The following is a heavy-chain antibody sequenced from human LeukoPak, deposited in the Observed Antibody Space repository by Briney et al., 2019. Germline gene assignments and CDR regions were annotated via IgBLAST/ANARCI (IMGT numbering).Heavy chain of an antibody. Sequence: GRSLRLSCTASGFTFGDYAMSWVRQAPGKGLEWVSVIYSGGSTYYADSVKGRFTISRDDSKNTLYLQMNSLRAEDTAVYYCASFMVVTAYAFDIWGQGTMVTVSS. CDR3: ASFMVVTAYAFDI. CDR1: GFTFGDYA. D-gene: IGHD2-21*02. CDR2: IYSGGST. J-gene: IGHJ3*02. V-gene: IGHV3-53*01.